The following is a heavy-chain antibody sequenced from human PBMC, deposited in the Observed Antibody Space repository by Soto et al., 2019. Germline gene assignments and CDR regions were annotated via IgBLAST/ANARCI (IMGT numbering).Heavy chain of an antibody. Sequence: VQLVESGGGVVQPGGSLRLSCAASGFTFSSYSMNWVRQAPGKGLEWVSYVSSSSSTIYYADSVKGRFTISRDNAKNSLYLQMNSLRAEDTAVYYCARHPERIAEIGWFDPWGQGTLVTVSS. CDR2: VSSSSSTI. J-gene: IGHJ5*02. CDR3: ARHPERIAEIGWFDP. V-gene: IGHV3-48*01. CDR1: GFTFSSYS. D-gene: IGHD6-13*01.